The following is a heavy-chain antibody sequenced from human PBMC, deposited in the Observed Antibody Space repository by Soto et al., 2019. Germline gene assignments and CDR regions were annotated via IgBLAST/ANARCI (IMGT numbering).Heavy chain of an antibody. V-gene: IGHV1-69*06. CDR1: GGTFSSLA. CDR2: LVPVFGTA. CDR3: ARDLRRYCSGGSCYRESDY. D-gene: IGHD2-15*01. J-gene: IGHJ4*02. Sequence: GASVKFSCKASGGTFSSLAISWVRQAPGQGLEWMGGLVPVFGTANYAQKFQGRVTITADTSTSTAYMELRSLRSDDTAVYYCARDLRRYCSGGSCYRESDYWGQGTLVTVSS.